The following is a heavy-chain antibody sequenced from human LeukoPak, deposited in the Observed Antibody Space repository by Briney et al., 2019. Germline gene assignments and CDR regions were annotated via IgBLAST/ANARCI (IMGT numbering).Heavy chain of an antibody. Sequence: GGSLRLSCAAFGFTVSSNYMSWVRQAPGKGLEWVSIIYGGDSTYYADSVKGRFTISRDNSKNTLYLQMNSLRAEDTAVYYCAKFGRIAAAGTGGNYWGQGTLVTVSS. CDR2: IYGGDST. D-gene: IGHD6-13*01. CDR1: GFTVSSNY. V-gene: IGHV3-53*01. CDR3: AKFGRIAAAGTGGNY. J-gene: IGHJ4*02.